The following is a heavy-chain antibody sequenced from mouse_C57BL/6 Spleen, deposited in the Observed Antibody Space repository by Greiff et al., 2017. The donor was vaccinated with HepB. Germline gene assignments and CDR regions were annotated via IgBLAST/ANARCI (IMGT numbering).Heavy chain of an antibody. CDR1: GFTFSSYA. D-gene: IGHD1-1*01. CDR2: ISDGGSYT. J-gene: IGHJ2*01. V-gene: IGHV5-4*01. Sequence: EVQGVESGGGLVKPGGSLKLSCAASGFTFSSYAMSWVRQTPEKRLEWVATISDGGSYTYYPDNVKGRFTISRDNAKNNLYLQMSHLKSEDTAMYYCARDRITTVVYFDYWGQGTTLTVSS. CDR3: ARDRITTVVYFDY.